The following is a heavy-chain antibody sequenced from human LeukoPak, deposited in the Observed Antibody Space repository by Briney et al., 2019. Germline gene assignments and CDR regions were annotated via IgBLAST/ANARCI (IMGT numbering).Heavy chain of an antibody. CDR1: GFTFSSYA. CDR2: ISGSGGST. D-gene: IGHD2-2*01. V-gene: IGHV3-23*01. J-gene: IGHJ6*02. Sequence: GGSLRLSCAASGFTFSSYAMSWVRQAPGKGLEWVSSISGSGGSTYYADSVKGRFTISRDNSKNTLYLQMNSLRAEDTAVYYCARALYCSSTSCPKANYFYYYGMNVWGQGTTVTVSS. CDR3: ARALYCSSTSCPKANYFYYYGMNV.